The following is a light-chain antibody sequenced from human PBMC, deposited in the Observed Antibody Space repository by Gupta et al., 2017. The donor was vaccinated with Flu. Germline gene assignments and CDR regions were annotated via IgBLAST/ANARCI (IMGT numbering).Light chain of an antibody. V-gene: IGKV1-39*01. J-gene: IGKJ1*01. Sequence: DIQMTQSPSSLSASVGDRVTITCRASQSISSYLNWYQQKPGKAPKLLIYAASRLKSGVPSRFSGSGSGTDFTLTISRLQPEDFANYYCQQRDSTPRTFGQGTKVEIK. CDR2: AAS. CDR1: QSISSY. CDR3: QQRDSTPRT.